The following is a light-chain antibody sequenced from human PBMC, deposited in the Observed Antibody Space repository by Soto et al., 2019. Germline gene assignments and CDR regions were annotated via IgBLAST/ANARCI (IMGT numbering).Light chain of an antibody. J-gene: IGLJ1*01. V-gene: IGLV2-14*01. Sequence: PVLAQPDSVLGPPGRAIIISCTGTSREVGGYNYVSWYQQYPGKAPKLMIYGVTKRPSGVPNRFSGSKTGNTASLTISGLQAEDEAYYYYFSHRRGGSHVFGTGTKVTVL. CDR3: FSHRRGGSHV. CDR1: SREVGGYNY. CDR2: GVT.